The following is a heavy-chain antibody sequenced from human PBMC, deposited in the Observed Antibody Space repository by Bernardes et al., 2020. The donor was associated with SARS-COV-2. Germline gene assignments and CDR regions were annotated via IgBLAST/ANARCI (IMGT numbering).Heavy chain of an antibody. D-gene: IGHD2-21*02. J-gene: IGHJ6*02. Sequence: SETLSLTCTVSGGSISSSNYYWGWLRQPPGKGLEWIRCIYVSGNTYYNPSLQIRVSESVDTSKHQFSLRLSSVTAADTAVYYCAGSSCGIDCYLGGLRSWEYGMDVWGQGTTVTVSS. CDR1: GGSISSSNYY. CDR2: IYVSGNT. CDR3: AGSSCGIDCYLGGLRSWEYGMDV. V-gene: IGHV4-39*01.